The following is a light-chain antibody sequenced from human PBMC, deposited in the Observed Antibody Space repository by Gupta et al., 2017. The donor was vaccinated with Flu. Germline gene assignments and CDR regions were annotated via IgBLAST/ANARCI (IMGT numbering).Light chain of an antibody. CDR2: EVS. V-gene: IGLV2-18*03. Sequence: SVTITTTRTSSDVDSYNSVCYDQQTPTTPNNLLIYEVSSRPSGVAGRFSASKAGNTASPTTSGLPDEDDADYYYSPDTNSNTCVFGTGTKVTVL. CDR3: SPDTNSNTCV. CDR1: SSDVDSYNS. J-gene: IGLJ1*01.